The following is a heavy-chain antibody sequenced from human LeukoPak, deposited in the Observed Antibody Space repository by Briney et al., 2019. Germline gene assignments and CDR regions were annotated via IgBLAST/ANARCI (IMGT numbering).Heavy chain of an antibody. Sequence: ASVKVSCKASGGTFSSYAISWVRQAPGQGLEWMGRIIPIFGTANYAQKFQGRVTITTDESTSTAYMELSSLRPEDTAVYYCATGEIQLWFDYWGQGPLVTVPS. J-gene: IGHJ4*02. CDR1: GGTFSSYA. CDR2: IIPIFGTA. CDR3: ATGEIQLWFDY. D-gene: IGHD5-18*01. V-gene: IGHV1-69*05.